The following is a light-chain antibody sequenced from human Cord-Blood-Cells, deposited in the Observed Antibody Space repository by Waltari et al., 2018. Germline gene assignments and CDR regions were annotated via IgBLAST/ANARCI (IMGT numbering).Light chain of an antibody. V-gene: IGKV3-11*01. Sequence: IVLPLHSATLSLSHGERLTLSSRASQSVSSYIDWYKQKPGQAPRLLISDASNRATGVPARFSGSGSGTDFNLNISGLEPEDFAVYYCQQRSNWPLTFGPGTKVDIK. CDR1: QSVSSY. CDR2: DAS. CDR3: QQRSNWPLT. J-gene: IGKJ3*01.